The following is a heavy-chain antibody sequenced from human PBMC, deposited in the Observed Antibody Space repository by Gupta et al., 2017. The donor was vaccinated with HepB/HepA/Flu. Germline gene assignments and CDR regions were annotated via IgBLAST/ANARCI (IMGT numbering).Heavy chain of an antibody. CDR2: NNSDESST. J-gene: IGHJ3*02. CDR3: ARERTGYSSSWYLSAFDI. V-gene: IGHV3-74*03. Sequence: EVQLVESGAGLVQPGGSLRLSCAASGSTLSNYWMHWVRQTPGKGLEWVSRNNSDESSTKYADSVEGRFIISRDNAKNTLSLQLNSLRAEDTAVYYCARERTGYSSSWYLSAFDIWGHGTLVTVSS. D-gene: IGHD6-13*01. CDR1: GSTLSNYW.